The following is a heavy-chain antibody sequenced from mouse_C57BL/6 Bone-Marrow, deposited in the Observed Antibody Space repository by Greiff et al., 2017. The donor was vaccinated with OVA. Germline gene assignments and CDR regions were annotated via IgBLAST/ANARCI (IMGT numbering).Heavy chain of an antibody. D-gene: IGHD2-4*01. V-gene: IGHV1-64*01. CDR2: IHPNSGST. J-gene: IGHJ4*01. CDR3: ARWSYDYDGGDYAMDY. Sequence: VQLQQPGAELVKPGASVKLSCKASGYTFTSYWMHWVKQRPGQGLEWIGMIHPNSGSTNYNEKFKSKATLTVDKSSSTAYMQLSSLTSEDSAVYYCARWSYDYDGGDYAMDYWGQGTSVTVSS. CDR1: GYTFTSYW.